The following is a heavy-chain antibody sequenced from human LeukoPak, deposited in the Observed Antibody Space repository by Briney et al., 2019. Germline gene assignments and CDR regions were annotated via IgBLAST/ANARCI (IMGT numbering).Heavy chain of an antibody. J-gene: IGHJ4*02. V-gene: IGHV4-59*01. CDR2: IYYSGST. CDR1: GGSLSSYY. CDR3: ASSWLGYCSSTSCPPYFDY. Sequence: SETLSLTCTVSGGSLSSYYWSWMRQPPGKGLEWIGYIYYSGSTNYNPSLKSRVTISVDTSNNQFSLKLSSVTAADTAVYYCASSWLGYCSSTSCPPYFDYWGQGTLVTVSS. D-gene: IGHD2-2*01.